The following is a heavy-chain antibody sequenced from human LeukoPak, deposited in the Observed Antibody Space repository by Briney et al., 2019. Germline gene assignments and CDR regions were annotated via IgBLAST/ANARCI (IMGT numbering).Heavy chain of an antibody. V-gene: IGHV3-23*01. D-gene: IGHD4-11*01. CDR1: GFTFSRYD. CDR2: ISDSGGST. Sequence: GGSLRLSCAASGFTFSRYDMSWVRQAPGKGLEWVSAISDSGGSTYYADSVKGRFTISRDNSKDTLYLQMNSLRAEDTAVYYCAKRTDYSNYGPFDYWGQGTLVTVSS. J-gene: IGHJ4*02. CDR3: AKRTDYSNYGPFDY.